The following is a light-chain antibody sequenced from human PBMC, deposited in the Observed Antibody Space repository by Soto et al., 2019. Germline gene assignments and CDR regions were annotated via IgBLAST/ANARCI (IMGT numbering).Light chain of an antibody. CDR2: NTN. CDR1: SGSVSTSYY. CDR3: VLFMGSDIWV. Sequence: QTVVTQEPSFSVSPGGTVTLTCGLSSGSVSTSYYPSWYQQTPGQAPRTLIYNTNTRSSGVPDRFSGSILGNKAALTITRAQADDESDYYCVLFMGSDIWVFGGGTKLTVL. J-gene: IGLJ3*02. V-gene: IGLV8-61*01.